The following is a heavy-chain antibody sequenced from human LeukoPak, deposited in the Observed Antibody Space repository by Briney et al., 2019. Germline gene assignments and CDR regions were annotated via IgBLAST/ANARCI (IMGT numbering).Heavy chain of an antibody. CDR1: GFTVSIYE. V-gene: IGHV3-48*03. J-gene: IGHJ2*01. CDR2: IISSGSYI. D-gene: IGHD6-19*01. CDR3: ARSVAVAGLSSYWYFDL. Sequence: PGGSLSLSCAAAGFTVSIYEMKWARQARGGWRECLPYIISSGSYIYYADSVKGRFTISRDNAKNSLYLQMNSLRAEDTAVYYCARSVAVAGLSSYWYFDLWGRGTLVTVSS.